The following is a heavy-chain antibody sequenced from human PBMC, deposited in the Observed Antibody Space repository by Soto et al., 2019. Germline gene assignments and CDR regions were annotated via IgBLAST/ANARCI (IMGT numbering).Heavy chain of an antibody. V-gene: IGHV4-31*03. CDR2: IYYSGST. J-gene: IGHJ4*02. Sequence: PSETLSLTCTVSGGSISSGGYYWSWIRQHPGKGLEWIGYIYYSGSTYYNPSLKSRVTISVDTSKNQFSLKLSSVTAADTAVYYCARGLRRSGYPDYWGQGTLVTVSS. D-gene: IGHD3-22*01. CDR3: ARGLRRSGYPDY. CDR1: GGSISSGGYY.